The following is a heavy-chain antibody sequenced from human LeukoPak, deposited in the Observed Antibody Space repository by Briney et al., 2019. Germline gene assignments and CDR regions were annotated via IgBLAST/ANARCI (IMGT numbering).Heavy chain of an antibody. V-gene: IGHV3-48*01. CDR1: GFTFSSYS. CDR3: ARGRIAAAGPYFDY. Sequence: GGSLRLSCAASGFTFSSYSMNWVCQAPGKGLEWVSYISSSSSTIYYADSVRGRLTISRDNAKNSLYLQMNSLRAEDTAVYYCARGRIAAAGPYFDYWGQGTLVTVSS. D-gene: IGHD6-13*01. J-gene: IGHJ4*02. CDR2: ISSSSSTI.